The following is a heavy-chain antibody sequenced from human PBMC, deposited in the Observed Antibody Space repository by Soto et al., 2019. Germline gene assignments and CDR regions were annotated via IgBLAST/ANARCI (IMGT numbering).Heavy chain of an antibody. CDR1: VDSITTYY. CDR2: IDASGNT. Sequence: SETLSLTCTVSVDSITTYYWSWIRQPAGKGLEWIGRIDASGNTNYNPSLNSRVTMSIDTSKKQFSLKLTSVTAADTAIYYCARYSNNWFQTGGMDVWGQGTTVTVSS. CDR3: ARYSNNWFQTGGMDV. D-gene: IGHD6-13*01. V-gene: IGHV4-4*07. J-gene: IGHJ6*02.